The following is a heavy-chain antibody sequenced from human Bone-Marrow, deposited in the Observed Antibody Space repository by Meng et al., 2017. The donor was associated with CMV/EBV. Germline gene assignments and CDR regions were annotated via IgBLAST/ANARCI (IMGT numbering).Heavy chain of an antibody. CDR3: AKSRGYCTSTTCFYGMDV. J-gene: IGHJ6*02. V-gene: IGHV3-30*02. Sequence: GESLKISCAASGFTFSTYGIHWVRQAPGKGLEWVTFIRYDGSDKSYIDSVKGRFTISRENSKNTLYLQISSLRAEDTAVYYCAKSRGYCTSTTCFYGMDVWGLGTTVTVSS. D-gene: IGHD2-2*01. CDR1: GFTFSTYG. CDR2: IRYDGSDK.